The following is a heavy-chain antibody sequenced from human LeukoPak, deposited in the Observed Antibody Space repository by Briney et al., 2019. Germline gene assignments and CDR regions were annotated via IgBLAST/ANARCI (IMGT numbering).Heavy chain of an antibody. CDR2: IYYSGST. CDR3: ARHHWDIAARNYYYMDV. Sequence: SETLSLTCTVSGGSISSSSYYWGWIRQPPGKGLEWIGSIYYSGSTYYNPSLKSRVTISVDTSKNQFSLKLSSVTAADTAVYYCARHHWDIAARNYYYMDVWGKGTTVTVSS. CDR1: GGSISSSSYY. D-gene: IGHD6-6*01. J-gene: IGHJ6*03. V-gene: IGHV4-39*01.